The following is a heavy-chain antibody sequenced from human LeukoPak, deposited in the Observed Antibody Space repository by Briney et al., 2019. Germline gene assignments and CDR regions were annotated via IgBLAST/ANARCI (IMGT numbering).Heavy chain of an antibody. CDR3: ARDQGTIILGYFDY. V-gene: IGHV4-39*07. Sequence: SETLSLTCTVSGGSFSSSNYNWGWIRQPPGKGLEWIGTIYYTGSTYYNPSLKSRVTISVDTSKKHFSLKLNSVTAADTAVFYCARDQGTIILGYFDYWGQGTLVTVSS. CDR1: GGSFSSSNYN. J-gene: IGHJ4*02. D-gene: IGHD3-22*01. CDR2: IYYTGST.